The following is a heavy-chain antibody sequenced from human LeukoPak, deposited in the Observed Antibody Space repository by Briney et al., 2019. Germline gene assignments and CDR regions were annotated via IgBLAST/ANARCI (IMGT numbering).Heavy chain of an antibody. Sequence: ASVKVSCKASGYTFTGYYMHWVRQAPGQGLEWMGRINPNSGGTNYAQKFQGRVTMTRDTSIGTAYMELSRLRSDDTAVYYCARENEHIVVVTATHYWYFDLWGRGTLVTVSS. CDR2: INPNSGGT. J-gene: IGHJ2*01. D-gene: IGHD2-21*02. CDR1: GYTFTGYY. CDR3: ARENEHIVVVTATHYWYFDL. V-gene: IGHV1-2*06.